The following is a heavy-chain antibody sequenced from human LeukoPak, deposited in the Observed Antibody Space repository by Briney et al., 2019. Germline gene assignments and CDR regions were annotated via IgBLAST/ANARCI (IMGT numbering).Heavy chain of an antibody. CDR3: ARTAGSGYYPIDY. V-gene: IGHV4-34*01. Sequence: SETLSLTCAVYGGSFSGYYWSWIRQPPGKGLEWIGEVNHSGSTYYNPSLKSRVTISVDRSKNQFSLKLSSVTAADTAVYYCARTAGSGYYPIDYWGQGTQVTVSS. CDR1: GGSFSGYY. J-gene: IGHJ4*02. CDR2: VNHSGST. D-gene: IGHD3-22*01.